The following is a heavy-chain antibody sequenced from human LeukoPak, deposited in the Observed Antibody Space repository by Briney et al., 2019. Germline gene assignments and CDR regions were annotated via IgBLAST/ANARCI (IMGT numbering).Heavy chain of an antibody. CDR1: GFTFSSYA. V-gene: IGHV3-30-3*01. CDR2: MSYDGTNI. D-gene: IGHD2-15*01. J-gene: IGHJ4*02. CDR3: ARDRESSSKGHFDY. Sequence: GGSLRLSCAASGFTFSSYAMHWVRQAPGRRLEWVAVMSYDGTNIFYSDSVKGRFTISRDNSKNTLFLQMNSLRAEDTAVYYCARDRESSSKGHFDYWGQGTLVTVSS.